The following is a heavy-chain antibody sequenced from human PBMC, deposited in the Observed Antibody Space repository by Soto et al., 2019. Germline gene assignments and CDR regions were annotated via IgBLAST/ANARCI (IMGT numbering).Heavy chain of an antibody. CDR2: IYPGDSDT. CDR1: GYSFTSYW. Sequence: GEPLKISCKGSGYSFTSYWIGWVRQMPGKGLEWMGIIYPGDSDTRYSPSFQGQVTISADKSISTAYLQWSSLKASDTAMHYCARRIAAAGNDYYYYGMDVWGQGTTVTVSS. CDR3: ARRIAAAGNDYYYYGMDV. J-gene: IGHJ6*02. V-gene: IGHV5-51*01. D-gene: IGHD6-13*01.